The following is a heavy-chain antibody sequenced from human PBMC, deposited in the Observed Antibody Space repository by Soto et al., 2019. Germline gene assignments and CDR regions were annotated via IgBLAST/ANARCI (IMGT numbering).Heavy chain of an antibody. V-gene: IGHV1-18*01. J-gene: IGHJ4*02. CDR3: AREPTYYDSSGYYYLNKFDY. Sequence: ASVKVSCKASGYTFTSYGISWVRQAPGQGLEWMGWISAYNGNTNYAQKLQGRVTMTTDTSTSTAYMELRSLRSDDTAVYYCAREPTYYDSSGYYYLNKFDYWGQGTLVTVSS. CDR1: GYTFTSYG. D-gene: IGHD3-22*01. CDR2: ISAYNGNT.